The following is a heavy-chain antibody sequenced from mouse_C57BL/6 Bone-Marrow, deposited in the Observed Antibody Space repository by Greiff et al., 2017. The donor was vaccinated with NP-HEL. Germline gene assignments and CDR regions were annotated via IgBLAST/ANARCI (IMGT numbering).Heavy chain of an antibody. J-gene: IGHJ4*01. V-gene: IGHV2-9-1*01. CDR1: GFSLTSYA. CDR3: ARKSPYDYDDYAMDY. Sequence: QVQLKESGPGLVAPSQSLSITCTVSGFSLTSYAISWVRQPPGKGLEWLGVLWTGGGTNYNSALKSRLSISKDNSKSQVFLKMNSLQTDDTARYYCARKSPYDYDDYAMDYWGQGTSVTVSS. CDR2: LWTGGGT. D-gene: IGHD2-4*01.